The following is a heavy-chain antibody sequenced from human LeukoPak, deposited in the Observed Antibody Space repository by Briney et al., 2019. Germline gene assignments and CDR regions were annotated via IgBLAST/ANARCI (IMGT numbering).Heavy chain of an antibody. CDR1: GGSISSSSYY. V-gene: IGHV4-39*07. J-gene: IGHJ4*02. Sequence: SETLSLTCTVSGGSISSSSYYWGWIRQPPGKGLEWIGEIYHSGSTNYNPSLKSRVTISVDKSKNQFSLKLSSVTAADTAVYYCAVSGAELYFDYWGQGTLVTVSS. D-gene: IGHD1-26*01. CDR2: IYHSGST. CDR3: AVSGAELYFDY.